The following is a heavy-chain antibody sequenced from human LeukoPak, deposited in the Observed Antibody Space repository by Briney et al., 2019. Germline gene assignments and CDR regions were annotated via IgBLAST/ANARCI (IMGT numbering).Heavy chain of an antibody. CDR2: MNPNSGNT. Sequence: ASVKVSCKASGYTFTSYDINWVRQATGQGLEWMGWMNPNSGNTGYAQKFQGRVTMTRNTSISTAHMELSSLRSEDTAVYYCARARRGMATIHDYYFDYWGQGTLVTVSS. V-gene: IGHV1-8*01. J-gene: IGHJ4*02. D-gene: IGHD5-24*01. CDR3: ARARRGMATIHDYYFDY. CDR1: GYTFTSYD.